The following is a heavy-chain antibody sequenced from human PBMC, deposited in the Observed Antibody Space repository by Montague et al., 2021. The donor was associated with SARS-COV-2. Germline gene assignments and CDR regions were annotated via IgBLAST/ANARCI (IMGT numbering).Heavy chain of an antibody. Sequence: LRLSCAASGFTFSSYVMHWVRQAPGKGLEWIGEITHSGSTNYNPSLKSRVTISLDTSTNQFSLKLSSVTAADTAVYYCARGRYSSSWYGTKYYFDYWGQGTLVTVSS. D-gene: IGHD6-13*01. CDR2: ITHSGST. V-gene: IGHV4-34*01. J-gene: IGHJ4*02. CDR1: GFTFSSYV. CDR3: ARGRYSSSWYGTKYYFDY.